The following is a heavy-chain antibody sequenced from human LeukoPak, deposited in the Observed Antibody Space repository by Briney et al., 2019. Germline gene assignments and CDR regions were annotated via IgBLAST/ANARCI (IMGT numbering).Heavy chain of an antibody. V-gene: IGHV1-2*02. CDR3: ARVGQQLVRSDAFDI. CDR1: GGTFSSYA. D-gene: IGHD6-13*01. J-gene: IGHJ3*02. Sequence: ASVKVSCKASGGTFSSYAISWVRQAPGQGLEWMGWINPNSGGTNYAQKFQGRVTMTRDTSISTAYMELSRLRSDDTAVYYCARVGQQLVRSDAFDIWGQGTMVTVSS. CDR2: INPNSGGT.